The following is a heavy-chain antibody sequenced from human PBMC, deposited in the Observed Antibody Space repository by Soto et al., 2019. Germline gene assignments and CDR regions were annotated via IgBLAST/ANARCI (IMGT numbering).Heavy chain of an antibody. D-gene: IGHD3-3*01. CDR2: IVGGSGST. J-gene: IGHJ4*02. CDR1: GFTLTSAD. V-gene: IGHV1-58*01. Sequence: QMQLMQSGPEVKKPGTSVKVSCKASGFTLTSADVQWVRQTRGQRLEWIGWIVGGSGSTNYAQQFQGRLAITRDMSTSTVYMELSRLRSEDTAVYYCAADWSNRPFDFWGQGTLVTVSS. CDR3: AADWSNRPFDF.